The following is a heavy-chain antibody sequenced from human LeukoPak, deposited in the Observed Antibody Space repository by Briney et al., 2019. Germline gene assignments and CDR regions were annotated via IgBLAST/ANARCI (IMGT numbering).Heavy chain of an antibody. Sequence: SETLSLTCTVSGGSISSYYWSWIRQSPGKGLEWIGYIYFSGSTNYNPSLKSRVTISIDTSKNQFSLKLSSVTAADTAVYYCAKGVRTFAWYFDLWGRGTLVTVSS. D-gene: IGHD3-10*01. CDR2: IYFSGST. V-gene: IGHV4-59*01. J-gene: IGHJ2*01. CDR1: GGSISSYY. CDR3: AKGVRTFAWYFDL.